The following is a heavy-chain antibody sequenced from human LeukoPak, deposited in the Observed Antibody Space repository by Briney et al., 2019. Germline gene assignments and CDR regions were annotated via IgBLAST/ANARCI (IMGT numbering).Heavy chain of an antibody. CDR3: ARSDQLESYYYYYMDV. D-gene: IGHD2-2*01. J-gene: IGHJ6*03. CDR2: INTNTGNP. V-gene: IGHV7-4-1*02. Sequence: GASVKVSCKASGYTFTSYAMNWVRQAPGQGLEWMGWINTNTGNPTYAQGFTGRFVFSLDTSVSTAYLQISSLKAEGTAVYYCARSDQLESYYYYYMDVWGKGTTVTVSS. CDR1: GYTFTSYA.